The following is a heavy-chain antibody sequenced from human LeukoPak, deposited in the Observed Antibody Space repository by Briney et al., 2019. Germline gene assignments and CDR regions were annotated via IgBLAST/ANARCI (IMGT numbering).Heavy chain of an antibody. V-gene: IGHV5-51*01. D-gene: IGHD5-18*01. J-gene: IGHJ4*02. Sequence: GESLKFSCKGSGYTFTNYWIGWVRQTPGKGLEWMGIINPGDSDTRYSPSFQGQVTISVAKSISTAYLQWSSLKASDTAMYYCARKVGTTMENFFDYWGQGPLVTVSS. CDR1: GYTFTNYW. CDR3: ARKVGTTMENFFDY. CDR2: INPGDSDT.